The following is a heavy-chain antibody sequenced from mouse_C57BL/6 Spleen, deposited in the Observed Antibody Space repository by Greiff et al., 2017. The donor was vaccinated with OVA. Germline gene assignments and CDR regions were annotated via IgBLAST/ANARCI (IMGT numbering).Heavy chain of an antibody. D-gene: IGHD1-1*01. CDR2: IDPANGNT. CDR3: ARGDYYGSSLYAMDY. V-gene: IGHV14-3*01. Sequence: VQLQQSVAELVRPGASVKLSCTASGFNIKNTYMHWVKQRPEQGLEWIGRIDPANGNTKYAPKFQGQATITEDTSSNTAYLQLSSLTSEDTAIYYCARGDYYGSSLYAMDYWGQGTSVTVSS. CDR1: GFNIKNTY. J-gene: IGHJ4*01.